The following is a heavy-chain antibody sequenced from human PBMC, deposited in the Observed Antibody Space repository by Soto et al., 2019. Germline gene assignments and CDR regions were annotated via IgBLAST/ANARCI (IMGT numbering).Heavy chain of an antibody. V-gene: IGHV3-30-3*01. CDR1: GFTFSTAA. CDR2: ISSDGSIK. D-gene: IGHD5-18*01. J-gene: IGHJ4*02. Sequence: QVHLVESGGGVVQPGRSLRLSCAASGFTFSTAAMHWVRLAPGKGLEWVALISSDGSIKYYAGFVKGRFTISRDSSKNAVFLQMNSLKADDTAVYFCARARGFSYGSRFDSWGQGTLVTVSA. CDR3: ARARGFSYGSRFDS.